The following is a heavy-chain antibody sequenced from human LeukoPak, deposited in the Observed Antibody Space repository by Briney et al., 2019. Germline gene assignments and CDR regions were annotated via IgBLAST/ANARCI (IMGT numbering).Heavy chain of an antibody. CDR2: IIPILGIA. J-gene: IGHJ5*02. CDR3: ARDRGYDILTGYYIQANWFDP. CDR1: GGTFSSYA. D-gene: IGHD3-9*01. V-gene: IGHV1-69*04. Sequence: SVKVSCKASGGTFSSYAISWVRQAPGQGLEWMVRIIPILGIANYAQKFQGRVTITADKSTSTAYMELSSLRSEDTAVYYCARDRGYDILTGYYIQANWFDPWGQGTLVTVSS.